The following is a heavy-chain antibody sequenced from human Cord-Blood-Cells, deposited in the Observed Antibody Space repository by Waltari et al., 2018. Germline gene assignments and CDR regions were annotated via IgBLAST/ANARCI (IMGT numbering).Heavy chain of an antibody. Sequence: QLQLQESGPGLVKPSETLSLTCTVSGGSISSSSYYWGWIRQPPGKGLEWIGSIYYSGSTYYNPSLKSRVTISVDTSKNQFSLKLSSVTAADTAVYYWARHSVTVTSWFDPWGQGTLVTVSS. CDR2: IYYSGST. V-gene: IGHV4-39*01. D-gene: IGHD4-4*01. J-gene: IGHJ5*02. CDR1: GGSISSSSYY. CDR3: ARHSVTVTSWFDP.